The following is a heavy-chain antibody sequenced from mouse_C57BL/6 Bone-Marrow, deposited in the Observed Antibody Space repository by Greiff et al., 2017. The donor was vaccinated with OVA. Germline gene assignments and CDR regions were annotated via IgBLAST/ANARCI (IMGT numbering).Heavy chain of an antibody. Sequence: QVQLQQPGAELVKPGASVKLSCKASGYTFTSYWMQWVKQRPGQGLEWIGEIDPSDSYTNYNQKFKGKATLTVDTSSSTASMQLSSLTSEDSAVYYCARRDYDGFAYWGQGTLVTVSA. CDR1: GYTFTSYW. D-gene: IGHD2-4*01. CDR2: IDPSDSYT. J-gene: IGHJ3*01. CDR3: ARRDYDGFAY. V-gene: IGHV1-50*01.